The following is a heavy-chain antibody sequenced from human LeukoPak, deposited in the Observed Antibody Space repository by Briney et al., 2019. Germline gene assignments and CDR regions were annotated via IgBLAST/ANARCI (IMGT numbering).Heavy chain of an antibody. CDR3: SRELYDSSGYSQGY. V-gene: IGHV3-7*01. CDR2: IKHDGSEK. CDR1: GFTFSSYW. Sequence: GGSLRLSCAASGFTFSSYWMSWVRQPPGKGLEWVANIKHDGSEKYYVDSVKGRFTISRDNAKNSLYLQMNSLRAEDTAVYYCSRELYDSSGYSQGYWGQGTLVTVSS. J-gene: IGHJ4*02. D-gene: IGHD3-22*01.